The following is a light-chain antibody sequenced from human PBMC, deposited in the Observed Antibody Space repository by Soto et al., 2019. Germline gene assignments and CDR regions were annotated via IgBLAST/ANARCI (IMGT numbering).Light chain of an antibody. J-gene: IGKJ4*01. V-gene: IGKV3-20*01. Sequence: EIVLTPSPGTLSLSPGESATLSCRASQSVSSSYLAWYQQKPGQAPRLLIYGASSRATGIPDRFSGSGSGTDFTLTISRLEPEEFAVYYCKKYGSSSLTFGGGTKVDIK. CDR3: KKYGSSSLT. CDR1: QSVSSSY. CDR2: GAS.